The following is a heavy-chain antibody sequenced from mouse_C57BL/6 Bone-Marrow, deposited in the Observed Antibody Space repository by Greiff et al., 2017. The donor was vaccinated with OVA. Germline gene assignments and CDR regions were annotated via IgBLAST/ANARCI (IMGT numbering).Heavy chain of an antibody. V-gene: IGHV2-2*01. D-gene: IGHD2-12*01. J-gene: IGHJ4*01. CDR1: GFSLTSYG. CDR3: ARCYYYAMDY. CDR2: IWRGGST. Sequence: VKLMESGPGLVQPSQSLSITCTVSGFSLTSYGVHWVRQSPGKGLEWLGVIWRGGSTDYNAAFISRLSISKDNSKSQVFFKMNSLQADDTAIYYCARCYYYAMDYWGQGTSVTVSS.